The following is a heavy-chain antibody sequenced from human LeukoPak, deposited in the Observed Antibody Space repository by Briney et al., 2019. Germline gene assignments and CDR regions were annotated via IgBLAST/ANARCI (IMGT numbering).Heavy chain of an antibody. CDR2: IYTSGST. J-gene: IGHJ3*02. Sequence: SQTLSLPCTVSGGSISSGSYYWSWIRQPAGKGLECIGRIYTSGSTNYNPSLKSRVTISVAPSKNPFSLKLSSVTAADTAVYYCARDYPVVPHYYDSSGYYPGIWGQETMVIVSS. CDR1: GGSISSGSYY. CDR3: ARDYPVVPHYYDSSGYYPGI. V-gene: IGHV4-61*02. D-gene: IGHD3-22*01.